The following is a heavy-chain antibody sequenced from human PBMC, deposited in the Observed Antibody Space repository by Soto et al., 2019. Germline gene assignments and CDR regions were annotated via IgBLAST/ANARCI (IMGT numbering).Heavy chain of an antibody. D-gene: IGHD3-9*01. Sequence: GGSLRLSCAASGFTFSSYSMNWVRQAPGKGLEWVSSISSSSSYIYYADSVKGRFTISRDNAKNSLYLQMNSLRAEDTAVYYCARDDDYDILTGYPLEYYYYYGMDVWGQGTTVTVSS. CDR3: ARDDDYDILTGYPLEYYYYYGMDV. J-gene: IGHJ6*02. V-gene: IGHV3-21*01. CDR2: ISSSSSYI. CDR1: GFTFSSYS.